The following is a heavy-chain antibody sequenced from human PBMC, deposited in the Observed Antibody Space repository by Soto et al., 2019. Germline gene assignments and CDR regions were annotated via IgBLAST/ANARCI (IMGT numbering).Heavy chain of an antibody. V-gene: IGHV1-69*01. D-gene: IGHD6-6*01. CDR2: IIPIFGTA. J-gene: IGHJ6*02. CDR3: ASTYSSSAKVIYYYGMDV. CDR1: GGTFSSYA. Sequence: QVQLVQSGAEVKKPGSSVKVSCKASGGTFSSYAISWVRQAPGQGLEWMGGIIPIFGTANYAQKFQGRVTITAKETTSTAYMELSSLRSEDTAVYYCASTYSSSAKVIYYYGMDVWGQGTTVTVSS.